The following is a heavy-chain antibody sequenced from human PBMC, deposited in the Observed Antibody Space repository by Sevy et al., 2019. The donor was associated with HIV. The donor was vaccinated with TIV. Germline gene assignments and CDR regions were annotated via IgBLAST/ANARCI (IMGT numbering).Heavy chain of an antibody. J-gene: IGHJ6*02. Sequence: SETLSLTCAVYGGSFSGYYWSWIRQPPGKGLEWFGEINHSGSTNYNPSLKSRVTISVDTSKKQFSLKLSSVTAADTAVNYCARDCSSSSCYYYYYGMDVWGQGTTVTVSS. D-gene: IGHD2-2*01. V-gene: IGHV4-34*01. CDR2: INHSGST. CDR3: ARDCSSSSCYYYYYGMDV. CDR1: GGSFSGYY.